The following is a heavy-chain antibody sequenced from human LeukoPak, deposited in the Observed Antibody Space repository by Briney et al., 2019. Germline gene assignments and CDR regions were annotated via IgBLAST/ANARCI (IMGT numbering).Heavy chain of an antibody. CDR3: ARDRYYYDSSAYYYRFDP. V-gene: IGHV4-4*07. J-gene: IGHJ5*02. Sequence: SETLSLTCTVSGGSISNYYWSWIRQPAGKGLEWIGRIYTSGSTNYNPSLKSRVTMSVDTSQNQFSLKLSSVTAADTAVYYCARDRYYYDSSAYYYRFDPWGQGTLVTVSS. D-gene: IGHD3-22*01. CDR1: GGSISNYY. CDR2: IYTSGST.